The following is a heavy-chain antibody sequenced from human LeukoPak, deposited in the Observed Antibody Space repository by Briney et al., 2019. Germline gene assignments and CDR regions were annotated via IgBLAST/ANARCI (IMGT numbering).Heavy chain of an antibody. Sequence: GGSLRLSCAASGFTFSSYSMNWVRQAPGKGLEWVSSISSSSSYIYYADSVKGRFTISRDNAKNSLYLQMNSLRAEDTAVYYCARDMEAEQLVRNSSPFDYWGQGTLVTVSS. CDR3: ARDMEAEQLVRNSSPFDY. D-gene: IGHD6-6*01. J-gene: IGHJ4*02. CDR1: GFTFSSYS. CDR2: ISSSSSYI. V-gene: IGHV3-21*01.